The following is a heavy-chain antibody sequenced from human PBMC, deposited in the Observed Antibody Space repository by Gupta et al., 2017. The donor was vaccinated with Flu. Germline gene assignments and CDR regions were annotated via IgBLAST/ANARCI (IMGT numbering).Heavy chain of an antibody. CDR2: IYYSGST. D-gene: IGHD5-24*01. V-gene: IGHV4-59*01. CDR1: GGSISSSY. CDR3: AREVEMLFDY. J-gene: IGHJ4*02. Sequence: QVQLQESGPGLVKPSETLSLTCTVSGGSISSSYWSWIRQPPGKGLEWIGYIYYSGSTNYNPSLKSRVTISVDTSKNQFSLKLSSVTAADTAVYYCAREVEMLFDYWGQGTLVTVSS.